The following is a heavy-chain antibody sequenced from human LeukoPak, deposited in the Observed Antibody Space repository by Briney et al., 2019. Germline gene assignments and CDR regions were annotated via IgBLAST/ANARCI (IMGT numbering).Heavy chain of an antibody. J-gene: IGHJ4*02. CDR3: ANDNDYGDY. CDR1: GFTFSSYA. V-gene: IGHV3-23*01. CDR2: ISGSGGST. Sequence: PGGSLRLSCAASGFTFSSYAMSWVRQAPGKGLEWVSAISGSGGSTYYADSVKGRFTMSRDNSKNTLYLQMNSLRAEDTAVNYCANDNDYGDYWGQGTLVTVSS.